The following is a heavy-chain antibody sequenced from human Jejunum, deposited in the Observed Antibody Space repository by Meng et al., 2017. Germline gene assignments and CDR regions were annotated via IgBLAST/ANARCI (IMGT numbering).Heavy chain of an antibody. CDR3: ARGSHYAFDV. CDR1: GDSVSSNTGA. V-gene: IGHV6-1*01. J-gene: IGHJ3*01. CDR2: TYYRSKWYN. Sequence: QVQVQLAVPRLGQPSQTLSLTCAISGDSVSSNTGAWNWIRQSPSRGLEWLGRTYYRSKWYNDYAVSVIGRITINPDTSKSQFSLQLNSVTPEDTAVYYCARGSHYAFDVWGQGTMVTVSS.